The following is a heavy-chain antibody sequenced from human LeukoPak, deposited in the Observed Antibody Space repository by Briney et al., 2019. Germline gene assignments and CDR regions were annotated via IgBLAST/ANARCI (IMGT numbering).Heavy chain of an antibody. J-gene: IGHJ4*02. V-gene: IGHV3-23*01. CDR3: AKDLFQQQLDDRSDY. CDR2: ISGSGGST. CDR1: GFTFSSYA. D-gene: IGHD6-13*01. Sequence: GGSLRLSCAASGFTFSSYAMSWVRQAPGKGLEWVSAISGSGGSTYYADSVKGRLTISRDNSKNTLYLQMNSLRAEDTAIYYCAKDLFQQQLDDRSDYWGQGTLVTVSS.